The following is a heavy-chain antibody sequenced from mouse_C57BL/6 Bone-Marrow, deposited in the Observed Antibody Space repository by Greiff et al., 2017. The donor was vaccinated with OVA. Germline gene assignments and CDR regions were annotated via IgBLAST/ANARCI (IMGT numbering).Heavy chain of an antibody. V-gene: IGHV1-55*01. D-gene: IGHD2-4*01. J-gene: IGHJ3*01. CDR2: IYPGSGST. CDR3: AKKGVYYDYDGCAY. Sequence: QVQLQQPGAELVKPGASVKMSCKASGYTFTSYWITWVKQRPGQGLEWIGDIYPGSGSTNYNEKFKSKATLTVDTSSSTAYMQLSSLTSEDSAVYYYAKKGVYYDYDGCAYWGQGTLVTVSA. CDR1: GYTFTSYW.